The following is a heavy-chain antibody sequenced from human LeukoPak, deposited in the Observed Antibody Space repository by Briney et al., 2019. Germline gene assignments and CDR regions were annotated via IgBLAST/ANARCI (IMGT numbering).Heavy chain of an antibody. CDR2: ISSSSSYI. J-gene: IGHJ6*03. D-gene: IGHD3-22*01. CDR1: GFTFSSDS. Sequence: KPGGSLRLSCAASGFTFSSDSMNWVRQAPGKGLERVSSISSSSSYIYYADSVKGRFTISRDNAKNSLYLQMNSLRAEDTPVYHCARCRGGYPESYYMDVWGEGTTVTVSS. CDR3: ARCRGGYPESYYMDV. V-gene: IGHV3-21*01.